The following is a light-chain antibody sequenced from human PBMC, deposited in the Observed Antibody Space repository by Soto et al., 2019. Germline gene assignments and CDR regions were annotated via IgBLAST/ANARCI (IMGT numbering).Light chain of an antibody. CDR2: EVT. Sequence: QSALTQPASVSGSPGQSITISCTGTSRDIGNYNYDSWYQHHPGKAPKLIIYEVTDRPSGVSNRFSASKSGNTASLTISGLQAEDEADYYCSSYTTTTTVIFGGGTKLTVL. CDR3: SSYTTTTTVI. CDR1: SRDIGNYNY. J-gene: IGLJ2*01. V-gene: IGLV2-14*01.